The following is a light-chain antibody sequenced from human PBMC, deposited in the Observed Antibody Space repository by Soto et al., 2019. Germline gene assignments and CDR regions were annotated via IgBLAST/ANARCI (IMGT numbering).Light chain of an antibody. J-gene: IGLJ2*01. Sequence: SYELTQPPSVSLAPGQTASITCGGNSIGSKSVHWYQQKPGQAPIVVIYYDSDRPSGIPERFAGSNYGNTATLTISRVEAGDEADYYWQVWDSISDHVIFGGGTKLTVL. CDR2: YDS. CDR3: QVWDSISDHVI. V-gene: IGLV3-21*04. CDR1: SIGSKS.